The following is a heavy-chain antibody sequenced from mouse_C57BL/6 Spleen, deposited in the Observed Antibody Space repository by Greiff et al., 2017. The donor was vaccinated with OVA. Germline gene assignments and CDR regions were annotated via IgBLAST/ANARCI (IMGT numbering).Heavy chain of an antibody. V-gene: IGHV5-9-1*02. CDR3: TKNYGNFWYFDV. CDR2: ISSGGDYI. D-gene: IGHD2-1*01. J-gene: IGHJ1*03. Sequence: EVKLMESGEGLVKPGGSLKLSCAASGFTFSSYAMSWVRQTPEKRLEWVAYISSGGDYIYYADTVKGRFTISRDNARNTLYLQMSSLKSEDTAMDYCTKNYGNFWYFDVWGTGTTVTVSS. CDR1: GFTFSSYA.